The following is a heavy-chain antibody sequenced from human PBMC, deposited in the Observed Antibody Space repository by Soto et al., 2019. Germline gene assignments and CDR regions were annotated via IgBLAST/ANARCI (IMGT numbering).Heavy chain of an antibody. D-gene: IGHD2-2*02. CDR1: GYTFTGYY. CDR3: ARDPGYCSSTSCYTYFDY. V-gene: IGHV1-2*04. Sequence: APVKVSCKASGYTFTGYYMHWVRQAPGQGLEWMGWINPNSGGTNYAQKFQGWVTMTRDTSISTAYMELSRLRSDDTAVYYCARDPGYCSSTSCYTYFDYWGQGTLVTSPQ. J-gene: IGHJ4*02. CDR2: INPNSGGT.